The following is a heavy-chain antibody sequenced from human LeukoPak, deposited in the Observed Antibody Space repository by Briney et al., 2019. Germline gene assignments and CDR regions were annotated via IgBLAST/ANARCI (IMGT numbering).Heavy chain of an antibody. J-gene: IGHJ4*02. V-gene: IGHV4-39*07. CDR3: ARRKMATTGVFDY. CDR2: IYYSGST. CDR1: GGSISSSSYY. Sequence: KPSETLSLTCTVSGGSISSSSYYWGWIRQPPGKGLEWIGSIYYSGSTYYNPSLKSRVTISVDTSKNQFSLKLSSVTAADTAVYYCARRKMATTGVFDYWGQGTLVTVSS. D-gene: IGHD5-24*01.